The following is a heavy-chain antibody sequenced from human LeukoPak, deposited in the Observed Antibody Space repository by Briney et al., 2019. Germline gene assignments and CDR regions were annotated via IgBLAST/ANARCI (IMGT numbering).Heavy chain of an antibody. J-gene: IGHJ6*03. CDR3: ARGGLRVMVYRLYYMDV. D-gene: IGHD2-8*01. CDR2: INPNSGGT. V-gene: IGHV1-2*02. Sequence: ASVKVSCKASGYTFTSYYMHWVRQAPGQGLEWMGWINPNSGGTKYAQKFQGRVTMTRDTSISTAYMELTMLRSDDTAVYYCARGGLRVMVYRLYYMDVWGKGTTVTVSS. CDR1: GYTFTSYY.